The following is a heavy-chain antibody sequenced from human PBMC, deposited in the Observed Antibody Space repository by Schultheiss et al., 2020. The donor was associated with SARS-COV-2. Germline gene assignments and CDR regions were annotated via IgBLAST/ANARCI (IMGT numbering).Heavy chain of an antibody. D-gene: IGHD3-3*01. J-gene: IGHJ6*02. CDR2: IYYSGST. CDR1: GGSISSGGYS. Sequence: SETLSLTCAVSGGSISSGGYSWSWIRQHPGKGLEWIGYIYYSGSTYYNPSLKSRVTISVDTSKNQFSLKLSSVTAADTAVYYCARDRVVIIGDYYYGMDVWGQGTTVTVSS. V-gene: IGHV4-31*11. CDR3: ARDRVVIIGDYYYGMDV.